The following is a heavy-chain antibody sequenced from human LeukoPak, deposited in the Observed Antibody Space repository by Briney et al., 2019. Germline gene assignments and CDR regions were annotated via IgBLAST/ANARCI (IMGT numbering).Heavy chain of an antibody. CDR3: AKGIYSSGWGYFDY. CDR2: LSGSGITT. CDR1: GFTFSNSA. Sequence: GGSLRLSCAASGFTFSNSAMSWVRQAPGKGLEWVSTLSGSGITTYYADSVKGRLTISRDNSKNTLYLQMNSLRAEDTAVYYCAKGIYSSGWGYFDYWGHGTLVTVSS. J-gene: IGHJ4*01. D-gene: IGHD6-19*01. V-gene: IGHV3-23*01.